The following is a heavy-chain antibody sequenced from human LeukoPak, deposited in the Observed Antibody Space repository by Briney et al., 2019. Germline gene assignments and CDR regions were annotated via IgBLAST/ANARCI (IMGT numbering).Heavy chain of an antibody. V-gene: IGHV1-69*04. J-gene: IGHJ3*02. CDR1: GGTFSSYA. CDR3: ARGFTIFGVVLGAFDI. D-gene: IGHD3-3*01. CDR2: IIPILGIA. Sequence: SVKVSCKASGGTFSSYAISWVRQAPGQGLAWMGRIIPILGIANYAQKFQGRVTITADKSTSTAYMELSSLRSEDTAVYYCARGFTIFGVVLGAFDIWGQGTMVTVSS.